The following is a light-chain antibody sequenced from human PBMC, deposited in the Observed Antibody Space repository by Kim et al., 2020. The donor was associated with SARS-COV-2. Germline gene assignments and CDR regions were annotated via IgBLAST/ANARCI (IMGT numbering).Light chain of an antibody. V-gene: IGLV2-23*02. CDR1: SSDVGSYNL. J-gene: IGLJ3*02. CDR3: CSYAGSSTLV. CDR2: EVS. Sequence: QSALTQPASVSGSPGQSITISCTGTSSDVGSYNLVSWYQQHPGKAPKLMIYEVSKRPSGVSNRFSGSKSGNTTSLTISGLQAEDGADYYCCSYAGSSTLVVGGVTQLTVL.